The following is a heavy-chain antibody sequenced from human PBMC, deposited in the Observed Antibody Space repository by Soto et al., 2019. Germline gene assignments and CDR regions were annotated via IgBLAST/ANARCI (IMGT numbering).Heavy chain of an antibody. CDR1: GGSISSYY. V-gene: IGHV4-59*01. CDR3: ARHSNYFFDY. Sequence: SETLSLTCTVSGGSISSYYWSWIRQPPGKGLEWIGYIYYSGSTNYNPSLKSRVTISVDTSKNQFSLKLSSVTAADTAVYYCARHSNYFFDYWGQGTLVTVSS. J-gene: IGHJ4*02. D-gene: IGHD4-4*01. CDR2: IYYSGST.